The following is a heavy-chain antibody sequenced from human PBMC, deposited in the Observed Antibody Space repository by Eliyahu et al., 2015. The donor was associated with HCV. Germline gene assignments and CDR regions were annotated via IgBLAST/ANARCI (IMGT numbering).Heavy chain of an antibody. CDR3: AREEVEHAFNI. CDR2: VIPLFGTP. D-gene: IGHD1-1*01. V-gene: IGHV1-69*01. Sequence: LRQAPGQGLEWMGGVIPLFGTPNYAQKFQGRVTITADESTSTSYMELSSLRIEDTAVYYCAREEVEHAFNIWGQGTAVTVSS. J-gene: IGHJ3*02.